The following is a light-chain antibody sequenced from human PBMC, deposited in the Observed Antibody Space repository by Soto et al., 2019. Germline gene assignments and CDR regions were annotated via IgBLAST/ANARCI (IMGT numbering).Light chain of an antibody. Sequence: EIVLTQSPGTLSLSPGERATLSCRASQSVNSNYLAWYQRKPGQAPRLLIYGASNRATDIPYRFSASGSGTDFTLTITRLEAEDVAVYYCQQYDRTPPTSGQGTKVEVK. V-gene: IGKV3-20*01. CDR1: QSVNSNY. CDR2: GAS. J-gene: IGKJ1*01. CDR3: QQYDRTPPT.